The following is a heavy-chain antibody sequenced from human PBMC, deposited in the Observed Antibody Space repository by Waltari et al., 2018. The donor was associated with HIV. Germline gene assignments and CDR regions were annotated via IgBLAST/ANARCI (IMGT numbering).Heavy chain of an antibody. CDR1: CDTFTHLG. CDR3: ARFKFVGRRVDHFFDY. CDR2: IIPVFGTP. D-gene: IGHD3-10*01. J-gene: IGHJ4*02. V-gene: IGHV1-69*12. Sequence: QVQLVQSGSEVKKPGSSVRVSCNTSCDTFTHLGLTWVQQAPGKGLEWMVGIIPVFGTPSFGRKFQGRLSIIADESASTAYMELSSLKSDDTAIYFCARFKFVGRRVDHFFDYWGQGSLVTVSS.